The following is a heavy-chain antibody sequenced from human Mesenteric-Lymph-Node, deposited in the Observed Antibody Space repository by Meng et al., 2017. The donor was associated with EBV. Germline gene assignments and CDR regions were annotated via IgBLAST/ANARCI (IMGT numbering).Heavy chain of an antibody. V-gene: IGHV4-30-4*01. Sequence: QVQLQESGPGLVNPSQTLSLTCAFSGGSISGSTYYWSWIRQAPGEGPEWIGYIYYRGSIYYNPSLKSRVTISLDTSRNHFSLNLSSVTAADTAVYYCASRGDGIYSNYDWFDSWGQGTLVTVSS. CDR2: IYYRGSI. J-gene: IGHJ5*01. CDR1: GGSISGSTYY. CDR3: ASRGDGIYSNYDWFDS. D-gene: IGHD4-11*01.